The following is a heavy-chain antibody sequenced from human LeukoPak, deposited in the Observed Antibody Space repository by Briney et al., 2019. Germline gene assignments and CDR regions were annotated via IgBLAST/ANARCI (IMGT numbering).Heavy chain of an antibody. CDR2: ITSSSNTV. J-gene: IGHJ4*02. Sequence: GGSLRLSCAASGFIFSNYGMNWVRQAPGKGLEWVSYITSSSNTVHYADSVKGRFTLSRDNAKSSLYLQMNSLRAEDTAIYYCARLLSGWYLADYWGQGTLVTVSS. CDR1: GFIFSNYG. D-gene: IGHD6-19*01. CDR3: ARLLSGWYLADY. V-gene: IGHV3-48*01.